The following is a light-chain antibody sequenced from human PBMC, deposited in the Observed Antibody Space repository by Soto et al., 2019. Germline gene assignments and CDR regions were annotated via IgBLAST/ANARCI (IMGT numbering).Light chain of an antibody. CDR3: QQYYSTLVT. V-gene: IGKV4-1*01. CDR1: QSVLFSYNNKNY. J-gene: IGKJ1*01. CDR2: WAS. Sequence: IVMTQSPDSLAVSLGERATINCKSSQSVLFSYNNKNYLAWYQQKPGQPPKLLIYWASTRESWVPDRFSGSGSGTDFTLTISSLQAEDVAFYYCQQYYSTLVTFGQGTKVEIK.